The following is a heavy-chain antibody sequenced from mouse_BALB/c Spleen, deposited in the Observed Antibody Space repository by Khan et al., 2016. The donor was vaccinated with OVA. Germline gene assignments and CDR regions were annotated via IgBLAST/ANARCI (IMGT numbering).Heavy chain of an antibody. CDR3: ARGGYNPAMDY. D-gene: IGHD1-3*01. CDR1: GYTFSMYW. J-gene: IGHJ4*01. Sequence: VQLQESGAELMQPGASVTISCKATGYTFSMYWIEWVKQRPGHGLEWIGDILPGSGSTNNNEKFKGKATFTAETSSNTAYMQLSSLTSEDSAVYYCARGGYNPAMDYWGQGTSVTVSS. V-gene: IGHV1-9*01. CDR2: ILPGSGST.